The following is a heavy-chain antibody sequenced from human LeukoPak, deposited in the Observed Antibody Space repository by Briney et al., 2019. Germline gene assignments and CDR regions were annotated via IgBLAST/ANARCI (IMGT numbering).Heavy chain of an antibody. CDR1: GFTFSGAD. J-gene: IGHJ4*02. CDR3: IHYGSGSYSTDY. D-gene: IGHD3-10*01. V-gene: IGHV3-73*01. CDR2: IRSKGNKYAT. Sequence: QPGGSLRLSCATSGFTFSGADMHCVRQASGKGLEWVGRIRSKGNKYATEYAASVKGRFTISRDDSKNTAYLQMNSLKTEDTAVYYCIHYGSGSYSTDYWGQGTQVTVST.